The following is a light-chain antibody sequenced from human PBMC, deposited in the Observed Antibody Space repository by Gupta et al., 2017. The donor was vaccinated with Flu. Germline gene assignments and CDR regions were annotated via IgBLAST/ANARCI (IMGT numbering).Light chain of an antibody. CDR1: QRVTSY. Sequence: PASLSLSPGGRATLSCRASQRVTSYLAWYQQKPGQPPRPLIFDASNRAPGVPARFNGSGSETDFTLTISSLEPQDSAVYYCQQRSAWAISFGPGTRLEI. CDR3: QQRSAWAIS. J-gene: IGKJ5*01. CDR2: DAS. V-gene: IGKV3-11*01.